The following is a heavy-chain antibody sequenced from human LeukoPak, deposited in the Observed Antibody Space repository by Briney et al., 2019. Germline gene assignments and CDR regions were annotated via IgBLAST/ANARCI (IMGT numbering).Heavy chain of an antibody. J-gene: IGHJ6*02. Sequence: GASVKVSCKTSGYTFTTYYLNWVRQAPGQGLEWMGKIDPSYRRAFYAQKFQGRVTMTRDTSTSTVYMELSSLTPEDTAVYFCARVMGYCTVSSCPGMDVWGQGTTVTVSS. CDR1: GYTFTTYY. CDR2: IDPSYRRA. CDR3: ARVMGYCTVSSCPGMDV. V-gene: IGHV1-46*01. D-gene: IGHD2-8*02.